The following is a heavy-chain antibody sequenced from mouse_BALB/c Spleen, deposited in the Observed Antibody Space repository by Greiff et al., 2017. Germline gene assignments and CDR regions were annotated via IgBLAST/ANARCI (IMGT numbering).Heavy chain of an antibody. CDR2: ISSGGST. J-gene: IGHJ4*01. CDR1: GFTFSSYA. V-gene: IGHV5-6-5*01. Sequence: EVNVVESGGGLVKPGGSLKLSCAASGFTFSSYAMSWVRQTPEKRLEWVASISSGGSTYYPDSVKGRFTISRDNARNILYLQMSSLRSEDTAMYYCARGDYYCSSYRYYAMDYWGQGTSVTVSS. D-gene: IGHD1-1*01. CDR3: ARGDYYCSSYRYYAMDY.